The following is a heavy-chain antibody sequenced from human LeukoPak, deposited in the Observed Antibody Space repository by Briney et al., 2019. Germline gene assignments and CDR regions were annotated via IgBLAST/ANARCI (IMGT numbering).Heavy chain of an antibody. CDR1: GDSVSSNSAA. Sequence: HPLSRTYAISGDSVSSNSAAWNWIRQTPSRGLEWLGRTYYRSKWYNDYAVSVKSRISINPDTSKNQLSLQLNSVTPEDTAVYYCARGECSGGSCYELGYWGQGTLVTVSS. CDR2: TYYRSKWYN. CDR3: ARGECSGGSCYELGY. D-gene: IGHD2-15*01. V-gene: IGHV6-1*01. J-gene: IGHJ4*02.